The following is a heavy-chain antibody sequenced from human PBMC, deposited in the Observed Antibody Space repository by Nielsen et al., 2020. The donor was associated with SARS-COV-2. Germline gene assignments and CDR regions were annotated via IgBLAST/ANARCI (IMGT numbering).Heavy chain of an antibody. V-gene: IGHV3-11*04. J-gene: IGHJ2*01. D-gene: IGHD3-10*01. CDR2: ISSSGSTI. Sequence: LSLTCAASGFTFSDYYMSWIRQAPGKGLEWVSYISSSGSTIYYADSVKGRFTISRDNAKNSLYLQMNSLRAEDTAVYYCARDWVVRGGWYFDLWGRGTLVTVSS. CDR3: ARDWVVRGGWYFDL. CDR1: GFTFSDYY.